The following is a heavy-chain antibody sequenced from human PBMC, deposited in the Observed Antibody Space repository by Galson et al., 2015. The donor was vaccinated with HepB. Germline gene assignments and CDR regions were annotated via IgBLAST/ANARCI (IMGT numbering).Heavy chain of an antibody. Sequence: SLRLSCAASEFTVSKSYMNWVRQAPGKGLEWVSVVRSDGSTHYADSVKGRFTISRDNSKNMVYLRMNSLRAEDTAVYYCMATVLAPQGDYWGQGTLITVSS. D-gene: IGHD5-24*01. J-gene: IGHJ4*02. CDR3: MATVLAPQGDY. CDR2: VRSDGST. V-gene: IGHV3-53*01. CDR1: EFTVSKSY.